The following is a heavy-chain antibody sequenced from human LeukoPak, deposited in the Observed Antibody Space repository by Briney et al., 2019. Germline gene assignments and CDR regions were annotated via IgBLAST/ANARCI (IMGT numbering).Heavy chain of an antibody. J-gene: IGHJ6*03. CDR1: GYTFTSYD. CDR3: ARSSYYYYMDV. Sequence: GAPVKVSCKASGYTFTSYDINWVRQATGQGLEWMGWMNPNSGNTGYAQKFQGRVTITRNTSISTAYMELSSLRSEDTAVYYCARSSYYYYMDVWGKGTTVTVSS. V-gene: IGHV1-8*03. CDR2: MNPNSGNT.